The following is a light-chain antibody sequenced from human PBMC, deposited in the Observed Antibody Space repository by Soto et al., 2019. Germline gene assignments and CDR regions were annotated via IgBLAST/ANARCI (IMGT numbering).Light chain of an antibody. V-gene: IGLV4-69*01. J-gene: IGLJ2*01. CDR2: VNSDGSH. Sequence: QLVLTQSPPASGSPGASVNLTCTLINGHNIYAVEWHHQQPVKGPRYLMKVNSDGSHIKGDGTPDLFSGSRSGAEWYLIISHLRSEDDADYYCHTWGTEVVFGGGTKLTVL. CDR1: NGHNIYA. CDR3: HTWGTEVV.